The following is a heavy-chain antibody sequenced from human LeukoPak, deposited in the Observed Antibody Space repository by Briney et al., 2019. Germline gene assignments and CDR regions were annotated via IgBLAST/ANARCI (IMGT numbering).Heavy chain of an antibody. V-gene: IGHV1-69*13. CDR3: ARSGLIVVVPAAMGANWFDP. D-gene: IGHD2-2*01. J-gene: IGHJ5*02. CDR1: GGTFSSYA. CDR2: IIPIFGTA. Sequence: ASVKVSCKASGGTFSSYAISWVRQAPGQGLEWMGGIIPIFGTANYAQKFQGRVTITADESTSTAYMELSSLRSEDTAVYYCARSGLIVVVPAAMGANWFDPWGQGTLVTVSS.